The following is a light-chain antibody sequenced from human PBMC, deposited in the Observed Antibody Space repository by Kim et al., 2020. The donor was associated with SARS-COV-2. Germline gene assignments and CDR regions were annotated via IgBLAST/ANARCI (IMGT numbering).Light chain of an antibody. J-gene: IGLJ2*01. Sequence: QSALTQPASVSGSPGQSITISCTGTSSDVGGNKYVSWYQQHAGKAPKLMLYDVSNRPSGVSNRFSGSKSGNTASLTISGLQAEDEADYYCSSYTSTSIFVVFGGGTQLTVL. CDR3: SSYTSTSIFVV. CDR1: SSDVGGNKY. V-gene: IGLV2-14*03. CDR2: DVS.